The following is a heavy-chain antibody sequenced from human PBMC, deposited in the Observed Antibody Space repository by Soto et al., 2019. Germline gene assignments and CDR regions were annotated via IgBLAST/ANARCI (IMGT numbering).Heavy chain of an antibody. CDR2: ISADNGVT. J-gene: IGHJ4*02. V-gene: IGHV1-18*01. CDR1: GYTFTNYG. D-gene: IGHD3-10*01. CDR3: ARRGVLPDY. Sequence: QVQLVQSGTEVKKPGASVQVSCKASGYTFTNYGITWVRQAPGQGLEWMGWISADNGVTNYAQKLQGRVIMTTDTATSTGYMELRNLRSDDTAVYYCARRGVLPDYWGQGTLVTVSS.